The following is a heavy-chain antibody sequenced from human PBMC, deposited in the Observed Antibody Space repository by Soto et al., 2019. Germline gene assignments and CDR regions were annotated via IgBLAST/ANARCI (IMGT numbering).Heavy chain of an antibody. Sequence: ASVKVSCKASGGTFSSYAISWVRQAPGQGLEWMGIINPSGGSTSYAQKFQGRVTMTRDTSTSAVYMELSSLRSEDTAVYYCARGIDYYDSSSLDPWGQGALVTVSS. CDR2: INPSGGST. V-gene: IGHV1-46*01. CDR1: GGTFSSYA. D-gene: IGHD3-22*01. J-gene: IGHJ5*02. CDR3: ARGIDYYDSSSLDP.